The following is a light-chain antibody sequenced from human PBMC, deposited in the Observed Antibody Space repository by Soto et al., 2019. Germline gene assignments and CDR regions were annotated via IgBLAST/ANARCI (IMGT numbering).Light chain of an antibody. CDR2: WAS. V-gene: IGKV4-1*01. Sequence: DIVMTQSPDSLAVSLGERATINCKSSQSVLYNSTNQNYLAWYQQKPRQPPKLLIFWASTRESGVPDRFSGSGSGTDFTLTISSLQAEDVAVYYCQQYYGTPPYTFGQGTKLEIK. CDR1: QSVLYNSTNQNY. CDR3: QQYYGTPPYT. J-gene: IGKJ2*01.